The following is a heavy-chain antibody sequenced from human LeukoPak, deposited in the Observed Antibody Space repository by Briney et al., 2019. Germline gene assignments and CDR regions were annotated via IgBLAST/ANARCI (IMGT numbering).Heavy chain of an antibody. CDR3: VTIPRYSGSYYNFDY. V-gene: IGHV3-30*02. Sequence: GGSLRLSCEASGFTFSSYGMHWVRQAPGKGLEWVAFIRYDGSNKYYADSVKGRFTISRDNSKNTLYLQMNSLRAEDTAVYYCVTIPRYSGSYYNFDYWGQGTLVTVSS. CDR1: GFTFSSYG. J-gene: IGHJ4*02. CDR2: IRYDGSNK. D-gene: IGHD1-26*01.